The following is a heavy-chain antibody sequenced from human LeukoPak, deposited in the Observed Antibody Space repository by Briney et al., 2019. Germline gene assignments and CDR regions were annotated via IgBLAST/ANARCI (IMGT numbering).Heavy chain of an antibody. CDR2: IYYSGST. V-gene: IGHV4-59*01. CDR3: AREAAAGNFGP. D-gene: IGHD6-13*01. CDR1: GGSISSYY. Sequence: SETLSLTCTVSGGSISSYYWSWIRQPPGKGLEWIGYIYYSGSTNYNPSLKSRVTISVDTSKNQFSLKLSSVTAADTAVYYCAREAAAGNFGPWGQGTLVTVSS. J-gene: IGHJ5*02.